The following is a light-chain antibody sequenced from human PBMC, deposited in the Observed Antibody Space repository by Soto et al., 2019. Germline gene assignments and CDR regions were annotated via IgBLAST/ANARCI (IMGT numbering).Light chain of an antibody. CDR1: RSISGY. CDR3: QQSYSTPHT. Sequence: DLQMTQSPSSLSASIGDRVTITCRASRSISGYLNWYQQKPGTAPNLLIYTTFNLQSGVPSRFSGSGSGTDFTLTISNLQPEDFATYHCQQSYSTPHTFGQGTKLEIK. J-gene: IGKJ2*01. V-gene: IGKV1-39*01. CDR2: TTF.